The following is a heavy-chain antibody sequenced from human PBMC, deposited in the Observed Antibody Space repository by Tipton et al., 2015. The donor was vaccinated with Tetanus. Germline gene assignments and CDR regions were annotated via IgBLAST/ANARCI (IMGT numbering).Heavy chain of an antibody. J-gene: IGHJ4*02. CDR3: AKDSAYSGSCQLDY. V-gene: IGHV3-9*01. CDR1: GFTFDDYA. D-gene: IGHD1-26*01. Sequence: RSLRLSCAASGFTFDDYAMHWVRQAPGKGLEWVSGISWNSGSIGYADSVKGRFTISRDNAKNSLYLQMNSLRAEDTALYYCAKDSAYSGSCQLDYWGQGTLVTVSS. CDR2: ISWNSGSI.